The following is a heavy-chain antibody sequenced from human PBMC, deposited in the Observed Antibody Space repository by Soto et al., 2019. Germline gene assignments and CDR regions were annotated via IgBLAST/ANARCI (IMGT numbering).Heavy chain of an antibody. Sequence: PSETLSLTCTVSGGSISSYYWSWIRQPPGKGLEWIGYIYYSGSTNYNPSLKSRVTISVDTSKNQFSLKLSSVTAADTAVYYCARVARLVLSPPSDAFDIWGQGTMVTVSS. V-gene: IGHV4-59*01. CDR2: IYYSGST. CDR1: GGSISSYY. J-gene: IGHJ3*02. CDR3: ARVARLVLSPPSDAFDI. D-gene: IGHD3-9*01.